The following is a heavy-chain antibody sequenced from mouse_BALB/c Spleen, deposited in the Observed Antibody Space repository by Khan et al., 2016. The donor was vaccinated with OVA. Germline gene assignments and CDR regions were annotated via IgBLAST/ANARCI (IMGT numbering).Heavy chain of an antibody. J-gene: IGHJ3*01. D-gene: IGHD1-1*01. CDR2: IYPFNDAT. Sequence: EVQLQESGPEVVKPGASVKMSCKASGYTFTSYVMHWVKQKPGQGLEWIGYIYPFNDATKFNEKFNGKATLTSDKSSSTAYMELSSLTSEDSAVCCGAPVGSYYVSFVYWGQGTLVTVSA. CDR1: GYTFTSYV. V-gene: IGHV1S136*01. CDR3: APVGSYYVSFVY.